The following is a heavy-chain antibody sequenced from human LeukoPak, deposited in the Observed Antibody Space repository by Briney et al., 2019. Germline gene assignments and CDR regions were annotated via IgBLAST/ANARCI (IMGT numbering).Heavy chain of an antibody. CDR2: ISGSGGST. V-gene: IGHV3-23*01. CDR1: GFTFSSYA. CDR3: AKDIREYCSGGSCYSGFGY. D-gene: IGHD2-15*01. Sequence: GGSLRLSCAASGFTFSSYAMSWVRQAPGKGLEWVSAISGSGGSTYYADSVKGRFTISRDNSKNTLYLQMNSLRAEDTAVYYCAKDIREYCSGGSCYSGFGYWGQGTLVTVSS. J-gene: IGHJ4*02.